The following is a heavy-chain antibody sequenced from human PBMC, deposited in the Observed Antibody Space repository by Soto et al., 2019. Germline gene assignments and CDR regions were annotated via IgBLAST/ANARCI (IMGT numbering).Heavy chain of an antibody. Sequence: SCPTLVNPTQTLTLTCTFSGFSLSTSGVGVGWIRQPPGKALEWLALIYWNDDKRYSPSLKSRLTITKDTSKHQVVLTMTNMDPVDTATYYFQHILRNRLGGKAGSPRFDIWDQGTMVTVSS. D-gene: IGHD2-15*01. CDR3: QHILRNRLGGKAGSPRFDI. CDR2: IYWNDDK. V-gene: IGHV2-5*01. CDR1: GFSLSTSGVG. J-gene: IGHJ3*02.